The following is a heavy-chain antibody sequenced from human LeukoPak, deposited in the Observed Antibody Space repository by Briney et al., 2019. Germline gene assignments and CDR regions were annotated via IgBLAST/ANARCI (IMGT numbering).Heavy chain of an antibody. CDR3: ARDHPGGSGVAGKVGFDP. CDR2: ISAYNGNT. V-gene: IGHV1-18*01. J-gene: IGHJ5*02. D-gene: IGHD6-19*01. Sequence: ASVKVSCKASGYTFTSYGISWVRQAPGQGLEWMGWISAYNGNTNYAQKLQGRVTMTTDTSTSTAYMELRSLRSDDTAVYYCARDHPGGSGVAGKVGFDPWGQGTLVTVSS. CDR1: GYTFTSYG.